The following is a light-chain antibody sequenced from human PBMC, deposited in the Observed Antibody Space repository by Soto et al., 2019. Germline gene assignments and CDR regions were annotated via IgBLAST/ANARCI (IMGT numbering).Light chain of an antibody. CDR3: QQYGSSPPT. V-gene: IGKV3-20*01. Sequence: EIVLTQSPGTLSLSPGERATLSCRASQSVSSSSLAWYQQKPGQAPTLLVSGASNRATGVPDRFSGSGSGTDFTLTISGRRPEDFALYFCQQYGSSPPTFGQGTKVEI. J-gene: IGKJ1*01. CDR2: GAS. CDR1: QSVSSSS.